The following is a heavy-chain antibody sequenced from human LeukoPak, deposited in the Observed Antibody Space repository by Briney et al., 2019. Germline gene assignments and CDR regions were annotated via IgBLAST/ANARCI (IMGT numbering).Heavy chain of an antibody. V-gene: IGHV3-23*01. CDR2: SNGDGGSGYKT. Sequence: GGSLRLSCIASGFSFSSYAMNWVRLAPGRGLECVSASNGDGGSGYKTDYADSVKGRFTISRDNSKNTLYLQMNRLRAEDTAVYYCAKGVQLWFAYWFDYWGQGTLVTVSS. CDR1: GFSFSSYA. J-gene: IGHJ5*01. D-gene: IGHD5-18*01. CDR3: AKGVQLWFAYWFDY.